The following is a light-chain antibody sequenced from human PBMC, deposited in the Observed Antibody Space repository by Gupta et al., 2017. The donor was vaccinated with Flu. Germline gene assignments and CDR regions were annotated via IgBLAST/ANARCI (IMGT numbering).Light chain of an antibody. CDR1: GLPKQY. Sequence: SYELTQPPPVSVSPGQKARITCSGDGLPKQYAYWYQKKAGQAPVVIIYKDTKRPSGVPELFSGSTSGTTVTLTISEVQAEDEADFYCQSGDSTGSHSVFGGGTKLTVL. CDR2: KDT. J-gene: IGLJ3*02. V-gene: IGLV3-25*02. CDR3: QSGDSTGSHSV.